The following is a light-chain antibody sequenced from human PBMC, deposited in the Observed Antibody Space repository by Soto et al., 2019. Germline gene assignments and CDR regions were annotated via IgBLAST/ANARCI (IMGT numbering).Light chain of an antibody. CDR3: QQYNSYPWT. CDR2: DAS. J-gene: IGKJ1*01. CDR1: QSISSW. V-gene: IGKV1-5*01. Sequence: DIQMTQSPSTLSASVGDRVTITCRASQSISSWLAWYQQKPGKAPKLLIYDASSLESGVPSRFGGSGSGTEFTLTTSSLPPDDFATYYGQQYNSYPWTFGQGTKVEIK.